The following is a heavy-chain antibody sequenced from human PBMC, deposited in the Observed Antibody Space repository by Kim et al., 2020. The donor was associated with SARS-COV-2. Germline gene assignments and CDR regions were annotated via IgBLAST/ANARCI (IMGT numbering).Heavy chain of an antibody. J-gene: IGHJ3*02. V-gene: IGHV4-61*01. CDR1: GGSVSSGSYY. CDR3: AGNGMSVITIFGGVRWIYCFFI. CDR2: IYYSGST. D-gene: IGHD3-3*01. Sequence: SETLSLTCTVSGGSVSSGSYYWSWLRQHPGKGLEWIGYIYYSGSTNYNSSLKCRGSITVYTSKNQFSLKLSSVTDADTAVYYCAGNGMSVITIFGGVRWIYCFFICGQGTIVTIAS.